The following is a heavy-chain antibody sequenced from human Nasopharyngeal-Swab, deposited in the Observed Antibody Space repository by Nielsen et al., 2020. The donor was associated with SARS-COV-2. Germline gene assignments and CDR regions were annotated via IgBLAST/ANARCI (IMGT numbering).Heavy chain of an antibody. CDR2: INTNTGNP. CDR1: GYTFTSYA. CDR3: AREEGITIFGVPIGFGYYGMDV. J-gene: IGHJ6*02. Sequence: ASVKVSCKASGYTFTSYAMNWVRQAPGQGLEWMGWINTNTGNPTYAQGFTGRFVFSLDTSVSTAYLQISSLKAEDTAVYYCAREEGITIFGVPIGFGYYGMDVWRQGTTVTVSS. D-gene: IGHD3-3*01. V-gene: IGHV7-4-1*02.